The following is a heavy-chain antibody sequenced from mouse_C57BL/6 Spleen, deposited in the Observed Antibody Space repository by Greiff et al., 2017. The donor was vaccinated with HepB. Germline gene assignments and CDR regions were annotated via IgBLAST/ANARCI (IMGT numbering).Heavy chain of an antibody. V-gene: IGHV1-15*01. CDR3: TKDAYYGYFDV. CDR2: IDPETGGT. J-gene: IGHJ1*03. Sequence: VQLQESGAELVRPGASVTLSCKASGYTFTDYDMHWVKQTPVHGLEWIGAIDPETGGTAYNQKFKGKAILTADKSSSTAYMELRSLTSEDSAVYYCTKDAYYGYFDVWGTGTTVTVSS. CDR1: GYTFTDYD.